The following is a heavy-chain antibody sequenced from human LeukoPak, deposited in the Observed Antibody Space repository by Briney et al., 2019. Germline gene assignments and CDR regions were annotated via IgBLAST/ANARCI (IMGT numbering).Heavy chain of an antibody. CDR1: GFTFSDYA. D-gene: IGHD6-19*01. V-gene: IGHV3-23*01. Sequence: PGGSLRLSXAASGFTFSDYAMTWVRQAPGKGLQWVSGISGSGASTYYGDSVKGRFIISRDNSKNTLYLQIDSLRAEDTAVYYCAKGASSGWLLYWFDPWGQGTLVTVSS. CDR3: AKGASSGWLLYWFDP. J-gene: IGHJ5*02. CDR2: ISGSGAST.